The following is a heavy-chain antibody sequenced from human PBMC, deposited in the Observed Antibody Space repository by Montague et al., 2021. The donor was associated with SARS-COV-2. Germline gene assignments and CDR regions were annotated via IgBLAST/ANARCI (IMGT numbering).Heavy chain of an antibody. CDR2: ISHGGST. J-gene: IGHJ6*03. D-gene: IGHD1-26*01. CDR1: NGSFSSFY. Sequence: SETLSLTCAVSNGSFSSFYWNWIRQPPGKGLEWIGEISHGGSTXXXSSXKGRVTISVDTSKSQFSLNLRSVTAADTAVYYCACGDENGSGYMDVWGKGTTVTVSS. V-gene: IGHV4-34*01. CDR3: ACGDENGSGYMDV.